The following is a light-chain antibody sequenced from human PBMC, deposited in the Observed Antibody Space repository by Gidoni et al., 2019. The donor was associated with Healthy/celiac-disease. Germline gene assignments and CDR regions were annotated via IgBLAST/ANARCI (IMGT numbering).Light chain of an antibody. CDR2: DAS. J-gene: IGKJ5*01. Sequence: EIVLTQSPATLSLSQGARATLPCGASQSVSSYLAWYQQKPGQAPRLLLDDASNRATGIPARFSGSGSGTDFTLTISSLEPEYFAFYYCQQRSNPITFGQGTRLEIK. V-gene: IGKV3-11*01. CDR1: QSVSSY. CDR3: QQRSNPIT.